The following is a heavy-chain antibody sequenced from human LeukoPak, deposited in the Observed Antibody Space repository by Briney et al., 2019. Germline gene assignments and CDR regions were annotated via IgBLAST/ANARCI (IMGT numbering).Heavy chain of an antibody. CDR2: VNSDASST. CDR1: GFTFSSYW. Sequence: GGSLRLSCAASGFTFSSYWMHWVRHAPGKGLVWVSRVNSDASSTSYADSVKGRLTISRDNAKNTLYVQMNSLRAEDTAVYYCARGFSGMDVWGQGTTVTVSS. J-gene: IGHJ6*02. V-gene: IGHV3-74*01. CDR3: ARGFSGMDV.